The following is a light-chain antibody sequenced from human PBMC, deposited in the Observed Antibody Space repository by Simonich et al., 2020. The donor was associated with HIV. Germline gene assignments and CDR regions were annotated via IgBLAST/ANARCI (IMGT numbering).Light chain of an antibody. Sequence: QSALTQPASVSGSPGQSITISCTGTSSDIGGYNYVSWYQQHPGQSPKLMIFDVSYRPSGISHRFSASKSGNTASLTISGLQAEDEADYYCSSYTSTSIVVFGGGTKLTVL. CDR1: SSDIGGYNY. CDR3: SSYTSTSIVV. CDR2: DVS. V-gene: IGLV2-14*03. J-gene: IGLJ2*01.